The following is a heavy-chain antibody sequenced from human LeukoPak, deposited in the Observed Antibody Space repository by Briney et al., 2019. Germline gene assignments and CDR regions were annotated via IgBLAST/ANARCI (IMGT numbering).Heavy chain of an antibody. CDR3: AGDGGSSSGYFSDY. J-gene: IGHJ4*02. CDR1: GYSISSGYY. CDR2: IYHSGST. V-gene: IGHV4-38-2*02. Sequence: SETLSLTCTVSGYSISSGYYWGWIRQPPGKGLEWIGSIYHSGSTYYNPSLKSRVTISVDTSKNQFSLKLSSMTAADTAVYYCAGDGGSSSGYFSDYWGQGTLVTVSS. D-gene: IGHD3-22*01.